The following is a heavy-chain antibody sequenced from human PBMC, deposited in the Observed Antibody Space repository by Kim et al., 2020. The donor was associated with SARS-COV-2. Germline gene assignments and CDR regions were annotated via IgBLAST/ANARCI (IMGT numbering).Heavy chain of an antibody. Sequence: SETLSLTCTVSGGSISSGGYYWSWIRQHPGKGLEWIGYIYYSGSTYYNPSLKSRVTISVDTSKNQFSLRLSSVTAADTAVYYCARDRAKLSGSWTGRYYYDGMDVWGQGTTVTVSS. V-gene: IGHV4-31*03. D-gene: IGHD3-10*01. CDR3: ARDRAKLSGSWTGRYYYDGMDV. J-gene: IGHJ6*02. CDR1: GGSISSGGYY. CDR2: IYYSGST.